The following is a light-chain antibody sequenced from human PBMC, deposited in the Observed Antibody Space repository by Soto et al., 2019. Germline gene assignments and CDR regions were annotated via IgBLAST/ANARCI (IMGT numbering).Light chain of an antibody. CDR2: GNN. CDR1: SSNIGAGHD. Sequence: QSVPTQPPSVSGAPGQRVTISCTGSSSNIGAGHDVHWYQQLPGTAPKLLIYGNNNRPSGVPDRFSGSKSGTSASLAITGLQAEDEADYYCQSYDSSLRVFGGGTKLTVL. V-gene: IGLV1-40*01. J-gene: IGLJ2*01. CDR3: QSYDSSLRV.